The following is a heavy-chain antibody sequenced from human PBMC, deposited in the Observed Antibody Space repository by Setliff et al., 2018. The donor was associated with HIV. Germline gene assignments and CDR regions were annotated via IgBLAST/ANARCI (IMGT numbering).Heavy chain of an antibody. D-gene: IGHD3-10*01. Sequence: GGSLRLSCAASGFTFSSYAMSWVRQVPGKGLEWVSFIYSGGSSTYYADSVKGRFSISRENSKNMLYLQMNSLRAEDTAVYYCARGPPGEPRLFQHWGQGTLVTVSS. CDR2: IYSGGSST. J-gene: IGHJ1*01. CDR3: ARGPPGEPRLFQH. CDR1: GFTFSSYA. V-gene: IGHV3-23*03.